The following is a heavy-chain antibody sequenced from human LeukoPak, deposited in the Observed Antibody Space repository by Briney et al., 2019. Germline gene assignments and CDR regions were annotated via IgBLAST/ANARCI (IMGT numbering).Heavy chain of an antibody. V-gene: IGHV4-34*01. CDR3: ARTFYYYDSSGYYYFDY. CDR2: INHSGST. CDR1: GGSFSGYY. D-gene: IGHD3-22*01. Sequence: SETLSLTCAVYGGSFSGYYWSWIRQPPGKGLEWIGEINHSGSTNYNPSLKSRVTISVDTSKNQFSLKLSSVTAADTAVYYCARTFYYYDSSGYYYFDYWGQGTLVTVSS. J-gene: IGHJ4*02.